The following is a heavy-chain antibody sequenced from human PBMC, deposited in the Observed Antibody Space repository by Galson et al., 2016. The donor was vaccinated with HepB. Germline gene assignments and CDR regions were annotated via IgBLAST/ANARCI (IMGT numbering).Heavy chain of an antibody. D-gene: IGHD1-26*01. CDR1: GFTFSDHY. CDR3: ARGPGTVGATGFDY. J-gene: IGHJ4*02. Sequence: SLRLSCAASGFTFSDHYMDWVRQAPGKGLEWVGRTRNKANSYTTEYAASVKGRFTISRDNSKNSLYLQMNSLKTEDTAVYYCARGPGTVGATGFDYWGQGTLVTVSS. V-gene: IGHV3-72*01. CDR2: TRNKANSYTT.